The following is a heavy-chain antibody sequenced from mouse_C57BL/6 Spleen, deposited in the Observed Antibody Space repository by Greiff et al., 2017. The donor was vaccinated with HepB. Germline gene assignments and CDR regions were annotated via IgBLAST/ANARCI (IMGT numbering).Heavy chain of an antibody. CDR3: ARGLTGVFAY. CDR2: ISDGGSYT. CDR1: GFTFSSYA. V-gene: IGHV5-4*03. J-gene: IGHJ3*01. Sequence: EVKLVESGGGLVKPGGSLKLPCAASGFTFSSYAMSWVRQTPEKRLEWVATISDGGSYTYYPDNVKGRFTISRDNAKNNLYLQMSHLKSEDTAMYYCARGLTGVFAYWGQGTLVTVSA.